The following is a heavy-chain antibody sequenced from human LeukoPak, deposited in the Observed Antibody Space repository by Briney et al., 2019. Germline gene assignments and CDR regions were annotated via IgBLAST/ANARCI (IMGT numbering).Heavy chain of an antibody. J-gene: IGHJ4*02. CDR1: GFTFSDSA. Sequence: PGGCLRLSCEVSGFTFSDSAMSWVRQASGRGLEWVSLISASGGNSYYAGSVKGRFTVSGDSSKNTLHLQMNSLRAEDTAVYYCARDIELSCWGQGTLVTVSS. V-gene: IGHV3-23*01. CDR3: ARDIELSC. D-gene: IGHD1-26*01. CDR2: ISASGGNS.